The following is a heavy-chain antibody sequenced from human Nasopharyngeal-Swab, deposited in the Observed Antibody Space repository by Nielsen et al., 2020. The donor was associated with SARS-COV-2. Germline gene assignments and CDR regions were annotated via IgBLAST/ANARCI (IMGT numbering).Heavy chain of an antibody. CDR1: GGSISSGGYY. Sequence: SETLSLTCTVSGGSISSGGYYWSWIRQHPGKGLEWIGYIYYSGSTYYNPSLKSRVTISVDTSKNQFSLKLNSVTAADTAVYYCARASGYSYVLWWGMDVWGQGTTVTVSS. V-gene: IGHV4-31*03. CDR3: ARASGYSYVLWWGMDV. CDR2: IYYSGST. J-gene: IGHJ6*02. D-gene: IGHD5-18*01.